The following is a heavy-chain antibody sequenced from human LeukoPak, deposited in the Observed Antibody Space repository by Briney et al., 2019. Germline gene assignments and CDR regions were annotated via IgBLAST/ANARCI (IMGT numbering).Heavy chain of an antibody. CDR2: IKHSGST. D-gene: IGHD1-26*01. CDR3: ARDKWEPRYAFDI. V-gene: IGHV4-34*01. Sequence: SETLSLTCAVSGGSFSGYYWTWIRQPPGKGLEWIGEIKHSGSTNYNPSLKSRVTIPVDTSKNQFSLKLSSVTAADTAVYYCARDKWEPRYAFDIWGQGTMVTVSS. CDR1: GGSFSGYY. J-gene: IGHJ3*02.